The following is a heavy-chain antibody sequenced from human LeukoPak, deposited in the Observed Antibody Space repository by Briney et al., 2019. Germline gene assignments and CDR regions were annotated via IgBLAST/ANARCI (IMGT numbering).Heavy chain of an antibody. CDR3: ALGRGYSSGTRA. V-gene: IGHV3-23*01. CDR1: GFPFSNNA. CDR2: LSGSGIST. J-gene: IGHJ5*02. Sequence: GGSLRLSCAASGFPFSNNAMTWVRQAPGKGLEWVSALSGSGISTYYAGSVKGRFTISRDNSNNTLFLQMNSLRADDTAVYYCALGRGYSSGTRAWGQGPLVTVSS. D-gene: IGHD5-18*01.